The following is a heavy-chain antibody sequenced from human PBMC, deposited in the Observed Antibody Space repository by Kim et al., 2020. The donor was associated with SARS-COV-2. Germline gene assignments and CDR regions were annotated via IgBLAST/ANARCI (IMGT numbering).Heavy chain of an antibody. V-gene: IGHV4-31*02. J-gene: IGHJ4*02. Sequence: SHKSRVTISVDTSKNQFSLKLSSVTAADPAVYYCARGRITIFGVVTEFDYWGQGTLVTVSS. CDR3: ARGRITIFGVVTEFDY. D-gene: IGHD3-3*01.